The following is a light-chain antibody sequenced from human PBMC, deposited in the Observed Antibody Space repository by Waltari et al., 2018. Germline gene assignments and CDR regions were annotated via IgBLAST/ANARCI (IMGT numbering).Light chain of an antibody. CDR3: AAWDDSLSGRV. CDR2: RNN. Sequence: QSVLTQPPSASGTPGQRVTISCSGSRSNIRSNDVYWYQQVPGTAPKLLIYRNNQRPSGVPDRFSGSKSGTSASLAISGLRSEDEVDYYCAAWDDSLSGRVFGGGTKVTVL. J-gene: IGLJ3*02. V-gene: IGLV1-47*01. CDR1: RSNIRSND.